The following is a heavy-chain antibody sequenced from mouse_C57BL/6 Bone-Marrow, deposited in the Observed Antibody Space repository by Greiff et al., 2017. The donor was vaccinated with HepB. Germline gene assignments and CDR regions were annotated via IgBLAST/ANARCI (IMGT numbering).Heavy chain of an antibody. CDR3: ARWDYGSSFAY. V-gene: IGHV1-69*01. CDR2: IDPSDSYT. Sequence: QVQLQQPGAELVMPGASVKLSCKASGYTFTSYWMHWVKQRPGQGLEWIGEIDPSDSYTNYNQKFKGKSTLTVDKSSSTAYMQLSSLTSVDSAVYYCARWDYGSSFAYWGQGTLVTVSA. CDR1: GYTFTSYW. D-gene: IGHD1-1*01. J-gene: IGHJ3*01.